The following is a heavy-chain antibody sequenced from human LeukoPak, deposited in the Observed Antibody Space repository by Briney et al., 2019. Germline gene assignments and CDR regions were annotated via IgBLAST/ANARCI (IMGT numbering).Heavy chain of an antibody. Sequence: SETLSLTCNVSGGSIRGYYWSWIRQPPGKGLEWIGYIYSSESTNYNPSLKSRVTMSVDTSKNQFSLKVSSVTAADTAVYYCARGDSSGWPYFDYWGQGTLVTVSS. CDR1: GGSIRGYY. J-gene: IGHJ4*02. V-gene: IGHV4-59*01. CDR3: ARGDSSGWPYFDY. CDR2: IYSSEST. D-gene: IGHD6-19*01.